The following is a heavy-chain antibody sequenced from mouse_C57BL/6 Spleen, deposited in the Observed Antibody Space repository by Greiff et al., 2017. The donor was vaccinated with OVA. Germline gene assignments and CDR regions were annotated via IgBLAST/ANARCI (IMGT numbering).Heavy chain of an antibody. CDR1: GYTFTSYW. J-gene: IGHJ1*03. CDR3: ARDHYDV. CDR2: IDPSDSYT. V-gene: IGHV1-50*01. Sequence: QVQLQQPGAELVKPGASVKLSCKASGYTFTSYWMQWVKQRPGQGLEWIGEIDPSDSYTNYNQKFKGKATLTVETSSSTAYMQLSSLTSEDSAVYYCARDHYDVWGTGTTVTVSS.